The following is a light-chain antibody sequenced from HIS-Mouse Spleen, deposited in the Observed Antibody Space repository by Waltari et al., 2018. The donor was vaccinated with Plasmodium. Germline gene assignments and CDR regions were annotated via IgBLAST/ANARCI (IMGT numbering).Light chain of an antibody. J-gene: IGKJ4*01. V-gene: IGKV3-11*01. Sequence: EIVLTQSPATLSLSPGDSATLSCRASQSVSSSLAWYQQKPGQAPRLLIYDASNRATGIPARFSGSGSGTDFTLTISSLEPEDFAVYYCQQRSNWPLTFGGGTKVEIK. CDR2: DAS. CDR3: QQRSNWPLT. CDR1: QSVSSS.